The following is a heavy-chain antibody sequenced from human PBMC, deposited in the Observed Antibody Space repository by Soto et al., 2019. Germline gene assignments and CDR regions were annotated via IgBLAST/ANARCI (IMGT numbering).Heavy chain of an antibody. J-gene: IGHJ6*02. CDR2: IKQDGSEI. Sequence: VQLVESGGGLVQPGGSLRLSCEASEFTFGDYWMSWVRQAPGKGLEWVTNIKQDGSEIYYVDSVKGRFTISRDNARNSLFLQMNRLRAEDTAVYFCARVRTVNYYGMDVWGRGTTVTVSS. CDR3: ARVRTVNYYGMDV. V-gene: IGHV3-7*05. CDR1: EFTFGDYW.